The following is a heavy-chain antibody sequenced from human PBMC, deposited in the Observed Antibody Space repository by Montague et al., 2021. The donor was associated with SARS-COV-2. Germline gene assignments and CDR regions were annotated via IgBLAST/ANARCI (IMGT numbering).Heavy chain of an antibody. CDR1: GFTLSSYA. Sequence: SLRLSCAASGFTLSSYAMSWVRQAPGKGLEWASVIYSGGSSTYYADSVKGRFTISRDNSKNTLYLQVNSLRAEDTAVYYCAKEEGSTSDYYYYYGMDVWGQGTTVTVSS. V-gene: IGHV3-23*03. CDR3: AKEEGSTSDYYYYYGMDV. J-gene: IGHJ6*02. D-gene: IGHD2-2*01. CDR2: IYSGGSST.